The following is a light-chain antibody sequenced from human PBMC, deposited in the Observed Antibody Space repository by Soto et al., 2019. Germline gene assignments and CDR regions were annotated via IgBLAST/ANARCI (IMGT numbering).Light chain of an antibody. Sequence: ETVLTQSPGTLSLSPEERAPLSCRASQSVTTHLAWFQQRPGQTPRLLIYDASTRAPGIPARFSGRGSGADFTLTISSLEPEDFAVYYCQQRSDSITLGQGTRLEIK. CDR2: DAS. CDR3: QQRSDSIT. J-gene: IGKJ5*01. CDR1: QSVTTH. V-gene: IGKV3-11*01.